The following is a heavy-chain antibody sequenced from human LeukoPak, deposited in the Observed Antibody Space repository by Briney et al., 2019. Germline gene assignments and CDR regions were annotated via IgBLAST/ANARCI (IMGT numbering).Heavy chain of an antibody. CDR2: IYYSGST. V-gene: IGHV4-31*03. D-gene: IGHD3-16*01. CDR3: ARNPTFYYYYYMDV. Sequence: PSETLSLTCTVSGGSISSGGYYWSWIRQHPGKGLEWIGYIYYSGSTYYNPSLKSRVTISVDTSKNQFSLKLNSVTAADTAVYYCARNPTFYYYYYMDVWGKGTTVTVSS. CDR1: GGSISSGGYY. J-gene: IGHJ6*03.